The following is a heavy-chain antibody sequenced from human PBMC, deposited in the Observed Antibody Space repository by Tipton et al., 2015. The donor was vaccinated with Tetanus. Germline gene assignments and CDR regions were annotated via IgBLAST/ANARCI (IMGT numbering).Heavy chain of an antibody. V-gene: IGHV4-61*08. CDR3: VRANYEFPKKGPFDS. CDR2: ISPSGRT. J-gene: IGHJ4*02. Sequence: TLSLTCSVSGGSLRSGDYQWNWIRQPPGKGLEWLAYISPSGRTNSNYSLKSRITISRDKSKNQFSLRLTSVTAADTAVYYCVRANYEFPKKGPFDSWGRGTLVIVSS. CDR1: GGSLRSGDYQ. D-gene: IGHD3-3*01.